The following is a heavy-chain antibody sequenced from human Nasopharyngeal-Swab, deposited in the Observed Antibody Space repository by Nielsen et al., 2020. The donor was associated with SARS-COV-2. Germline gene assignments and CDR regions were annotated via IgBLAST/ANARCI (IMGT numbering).Heavy chain of an antibody. CDR3: ARAVGVDYYDSSGYYPPSWFDP. V-gene: IGHV4-30-4*01. CDR2: IYYSGST. D-gene: IGHD3-22*01. J-gene: IGHJ5*02. Sequence: WIRQPPGKGLEWIGSIYYSGSTHYNPSLKSRVTMSVDTSKNQFSLKLSSVTAADTAVYYCARAVGVDYYDSSGYYPPSWFDPWGQGTLVTVSS.